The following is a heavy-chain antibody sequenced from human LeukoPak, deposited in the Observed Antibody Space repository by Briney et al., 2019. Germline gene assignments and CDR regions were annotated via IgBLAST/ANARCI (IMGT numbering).Heavy chain of an antibody. CDR2: INAGNGHT. J-gene: IGHJ4*02. CDR1: GYTFTNYA. Sequence: GASVKVSCKASGYTFTNYALHWVRQAPGQGLEWVGWINAGNGHTKYSQKFQDSVTITRDTSASTAYMELSSLRSEDTAVYYCTRGFDYWGQGTLVTVSS. V-gene: IGHV1-3*01. CDR3: TRGFDY.